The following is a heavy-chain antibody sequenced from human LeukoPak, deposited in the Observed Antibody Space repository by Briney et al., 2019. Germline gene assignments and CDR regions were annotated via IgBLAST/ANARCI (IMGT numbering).Heavy chain of an antibody. CDR1: GFNVSSNY. J-gene: IGHJ1*01. Sequence: GGSLRLSCAASGFNVSSNYITWVRQAPGKGLEWVAVIFAGGATYYADSVKGRFTISRDNSKNTLHVQMNSLRTEDTAVYYCARGVGVWGVISQPLEYWGQGTLVIVSS. D-gene: IGHD3-10*01. V-gene: IGHV3-53*01. CDR2: IFAGGAT. CDR3: ARGVGVWGVISQPLEY.